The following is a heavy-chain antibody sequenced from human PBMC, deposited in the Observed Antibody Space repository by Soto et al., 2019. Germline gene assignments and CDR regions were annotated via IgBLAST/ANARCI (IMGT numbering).Heavy chain of an antibody. Sequence: PSETLSLTCTVSGGSISSYYWSWIRQPPGKGLEWIGYIYYSGSTNYNPSLKSRVTISVDTSKNQFSLKLSSVTAADTAVYYCATQVIKLELPSGHLTADYYYYGMDVWGQGTTVTVSS. V-gene: IGHV4-59*08. D-gene: IGHD1-7*01. CDR1: GGSISSYY. CDR2: IYYSGST. J-gene: IGHJ6*02. CDR3: ATQVIKLELPSGHLTADYYYYGMDV.